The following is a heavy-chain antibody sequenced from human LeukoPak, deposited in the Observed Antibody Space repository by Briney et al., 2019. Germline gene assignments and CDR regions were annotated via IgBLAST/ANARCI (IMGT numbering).Heavy chain of an antibody. CDR3: ARGFWQPLDY. J-gene: IGHJ4*02. CDR2: ISGAGGST. D-gene: IGHD3-10*01. CDR1: GFTFSNYA. Sequence: GGSLRLSSAASGFTFSNYAMSWVRQAPGKGLEWVSTISGAGGSTYYVDSVKGRFSISRDSSKNTVYLQMNSLRAEDTAVYYCARGFWQPLDYWGQGTLVTVSS. V-gene: IGHV3-23*01.